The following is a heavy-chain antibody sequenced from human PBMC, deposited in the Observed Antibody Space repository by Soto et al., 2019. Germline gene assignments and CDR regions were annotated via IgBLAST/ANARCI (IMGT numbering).Heavy chain of an antibody. CDR1: GFTFDDYA. CDR2: ISWNSGSI. CDR3: ARDRAYCGGDCYDFDY. D-gene: IGHD2-21*02. J-gene: IGHJ4*02. Sequence: EVQLVESGGGLVQPGRSLRLSCAASGFTFDDYAMHWVRQAPGKGLEWVSGISWNSGSIGYADSVKGRFTISRDNAKNSLYLQMNSLRAEDTALYYCARDRAYCGGDCYDFDYWGQGTLVTVSS. V-gene: IGHV3-9*01.